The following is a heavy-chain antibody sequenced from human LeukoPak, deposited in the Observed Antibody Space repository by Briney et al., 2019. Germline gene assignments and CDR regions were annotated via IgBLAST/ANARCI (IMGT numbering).Heavy chain of an antibody. D-gene: IGHD6-13*01. J-gene: IGHJ4*02. CDR3: ARDIAAVIDY. Sequence: PGRSLRLSCAASGVTFSSYAMHWVRQAPGKGLEWVAVISYDGSNKYYADSVKGRFTISRDNSKNTLYLQMNSLRAEDTTVYYCARDIAAVIDYWGQGTLVTVSS. CDR2: ISYDGSNK. CDR1: GVTFSSYA. V-gene: IGHV3-30*04.